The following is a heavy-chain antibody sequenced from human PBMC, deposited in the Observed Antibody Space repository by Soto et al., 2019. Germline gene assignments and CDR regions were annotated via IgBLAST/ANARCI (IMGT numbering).Heavy chain of an antibody. CDR3: GRDGYTAGLDL. D-gene: IGHD3-16*02. CDR1: GFHFSSYY. Sequence: EVQLVESAGGSVHPGGSLRLSCATSGFHFSSYYMSWVRQLPGKGLEWVANVKQDGSEEYYVDSVKGRFTISRDNSENSLYLQMNSLRAEDTAMYYCGRDGYTAGLDLWGQGTMVNVSS. J-gene: IGHJ3*01. V-gene: IGHV3-7*01. CDR2: VKQDGSEE.